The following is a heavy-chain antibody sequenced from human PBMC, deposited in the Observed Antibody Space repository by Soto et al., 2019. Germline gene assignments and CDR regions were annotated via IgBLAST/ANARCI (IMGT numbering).Heavy chain of an antibody. CDR2: IRSKANSYAT. CDR1: GFTFSGSA. CDR3: TRQDGVTPDY. J-gene: IGHJ4*02. D-gene: IGHD4-4*01. V-gene: IGHV3-73*01. Sequence: EVQLVESGGGLVQPGGSLKLSCAASGFTFSGSAMHWVRQASGKGLEWVGRIRSKANSYATAYAASVKGRFTISRDDSKNTAYLQMNSLKTEDTAVYYCTRQDGVTPDYWGQGTLVTVSS.